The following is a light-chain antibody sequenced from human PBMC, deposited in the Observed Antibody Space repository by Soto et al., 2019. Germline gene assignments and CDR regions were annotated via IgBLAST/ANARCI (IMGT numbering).Light chain of an antibody. J-gene: IGLJ1*01. CDR2: EVT. CDR3: SSYTNINTRACV. CDR1: SGDIGSYNR. Sequence: QSALTQPASVSGSPGQSITISFTGTSGDIGSYNRVSWYQQHPGKAPKLIIYEVTDRPSGVSNRFSGSKSGNTASLTISRLQAEDEAEYYCSSYTNINTRACVFGTGTKLTVL. V-gene: IGLV2-14*01.